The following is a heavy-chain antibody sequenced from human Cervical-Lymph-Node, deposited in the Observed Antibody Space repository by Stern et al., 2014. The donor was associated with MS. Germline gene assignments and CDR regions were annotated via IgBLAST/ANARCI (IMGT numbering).Heavy chain of an antibody. V-gene: IGHV1-24*01. D-gene: IGHD3-3*01. CDR1: GYTLTELS. J-gene: IGHJ6*02. Sequence: SGASVKVSCKVSGYTLTELSMHWVRQAPGKGLEWMGGFDPEDGETIYAQKFQGRVTMTEDTSTDTAYMELSSLRSEDTAVYYCATDRDDFRSGYSAPTKGYGLDVWGQGTTVTVTS. CDR2: FDPEDGET. CDR3: ATDRDDFRSGYSAPTKGYGLDV.